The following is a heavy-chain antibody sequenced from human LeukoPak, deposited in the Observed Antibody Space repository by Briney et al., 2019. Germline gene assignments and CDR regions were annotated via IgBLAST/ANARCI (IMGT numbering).Heavy chain of an antibody. D-gene: IGHD3-3*01. V-gene: IGHV3-11*01. CDR2: TSSSGSTI. Sequence: GGSLRLSCAASGFTFSDYYVSWIRQAPGKGLEWVSYTSSSGSTIYYADSVKGRFTISRDNAKNSLYLQMNSLRAEDTAVYYCARSYDFWSAEGLYFDYWGQGTLVTVSS. CDR3: ARSYDFWSAEGLYFDY. CDR1: GFTFSDYY. J-gene: IGHJ4*02.